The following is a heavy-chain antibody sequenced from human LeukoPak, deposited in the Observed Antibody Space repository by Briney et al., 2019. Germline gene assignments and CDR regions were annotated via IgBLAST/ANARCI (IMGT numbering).Heavy chain of an antibody. J-gene: IGHJ4*02. CDR1: GGSISSYY. CDR3: AREAPWYFDY. Sequence: SETLSLTCTVSGGSISSYYWSWIRQPPGKGLEWIGYIYYSGSTNYNPSLKSRVTISVDTSKNQFSLKLSSVTAADTAVYYCAREAPWYFDYWGREPWSPSPQ. V-gene: IGHV4-59*01. CDR2: IYYSGST.